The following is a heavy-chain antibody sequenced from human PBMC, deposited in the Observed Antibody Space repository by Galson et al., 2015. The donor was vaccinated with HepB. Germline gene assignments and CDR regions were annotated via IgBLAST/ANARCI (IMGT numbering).Heavy chain of an antibody. D-gene: IGHD3-3*01. CDR3: ARVVTGGYDFWSGYSGFDY. CDR1: GGTFSSYA. CDR2: IIPILGIA. J-gene: IGHJ4*02. V-gene: IGHV1-69*04. Sequence: SCKASGGTFSSYAISWVRQAPGQGLEWMGRIIPILGIANYAQKFQGRVTITADKSTSTAYMELSSLRSEDTAVYYCARVVTGGYDFWSGYSGFDYWGQGTLVTVSS.